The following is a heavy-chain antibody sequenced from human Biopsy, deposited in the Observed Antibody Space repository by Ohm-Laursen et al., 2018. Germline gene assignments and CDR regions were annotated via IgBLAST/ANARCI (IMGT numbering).Heavy chain of an antibody. CDR2: ISGHNGIV. D-gene: IGHD2-21*02. J-gene: IGHJ6*02. Sequence: SLRLSCAASGLIFDDYYMSWIRQAPGKGLEWIAGISGHNGIVDYADSVKGRFTISRDNPNNSLYLQMTSLRPEDTTVFYCARSKFNDCATDLPRPYLDTLDFWGPGTTVTVSS. CDR3: ARSKFNDCATDLPRPYLDTLDF. CDR1: GLIFDDYY. V-gene: IGHV3-11*01.